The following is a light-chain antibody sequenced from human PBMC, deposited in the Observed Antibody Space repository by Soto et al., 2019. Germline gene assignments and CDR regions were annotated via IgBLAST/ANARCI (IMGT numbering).Light chain of an antibody. V-gene: IGLV2-14*01. CDR1: SSDVGGYNY. J-gene: IGLJ2*01. CDR3: SSYRSNRDVL. Sequence: QSALNQPASVSGSPGQSITISCTGTSSDVGGYNYVSWYQQHPGRVPKLMIYDVSNRPSGVSNRFSGSKSGNTASLTISGLQAEDEADYYCSSYRSNRDVLFGGGTKLTV. CDR2: DVS.